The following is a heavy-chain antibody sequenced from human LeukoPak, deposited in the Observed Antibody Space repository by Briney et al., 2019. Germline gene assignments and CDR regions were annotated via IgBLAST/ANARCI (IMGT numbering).Heavy chain of an antibody. J-gene: IGHJ3*02. Sequence: SETLSLTCTVSGVSISSYYWSWIRQPPGKGLEWIGYIYYSGSTNYNPSLKSRVTISVDTSKNQFSLKLSSVTAADTAVYYCARVGSCGWYSDDAFDIWGQGTMVTVSS. D-gene: IGHD6-19*01. CDR2: IYYSGST. CDR3: ARVGSCGWYSDDAFDI. CDR1: GVSISSYY. V-gene: IGHV4-59*01.